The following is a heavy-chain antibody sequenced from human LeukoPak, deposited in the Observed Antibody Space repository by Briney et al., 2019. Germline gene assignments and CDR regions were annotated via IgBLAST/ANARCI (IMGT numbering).Heavy chain of an antibody. CDR3: ARGQAASFDY. CDR1: GFTFSSYE. CDR2: ISSSGSTI. D-gene: IGHD2-15*01. J-gene: IGHJ4*02. Sequence: GGSLRLSWAASGFTFSSYEMNWVRQAPEKGLEWVSYISSSGSTIYYADSVKGRFTISRDNAKNSLYLQMNSLRAEDTAVYYCARGQAASFDYWGQGTLVTVSS. V-gene: IGHV3-48*03.